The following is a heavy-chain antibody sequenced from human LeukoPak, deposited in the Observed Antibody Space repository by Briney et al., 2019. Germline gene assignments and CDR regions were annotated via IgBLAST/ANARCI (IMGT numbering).Heavy chain of an antibody. J-gene: IGHJ4*02. V-gene: IGHV1-18*01. CDR3: ATLYYYDSSGGD. CDR2: ISAYNGNT. D-gene: IGHD3-22*01. CDR1: GYTFTSYG. Sequence: ASVKVSCKASGYTFTSYGISWVRQAPGQGLEWMGWISAYNGNTNYAQKFQGRVTITTDESTSTAYMELSSLRSEDTAVYYCATLYYYDSSGGDWGQGTLVTVSS.